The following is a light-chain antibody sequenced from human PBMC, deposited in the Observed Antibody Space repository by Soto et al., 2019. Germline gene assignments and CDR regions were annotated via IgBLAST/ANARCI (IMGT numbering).Light chain of an antibody. V-gene: IGKV1-33*01. CDR3: QQYNDLPYT. CDR1: QDINNY. J-gene: IGKJ2*01. CDR2: DAS. Sequence: DIQMTQSPSSLSASVGDRVTFACQASQDINNYLSWFQQKPGKAPKLLIYDASNLEAGVPSRFSGSGSETDFTFTISSLQPEYFATYFCQQYNDLPYTFGQGTKLEI.